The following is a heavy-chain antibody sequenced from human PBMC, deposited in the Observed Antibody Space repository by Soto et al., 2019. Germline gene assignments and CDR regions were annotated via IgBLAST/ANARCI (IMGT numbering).Heavy chain of an antibody. CDR1: GRTFSSNI. V-gene: IGHV1-69*02. CDR2: IIPTVGMA. Sequence: QVQLVQSGAEVKKPGSSVKVSCKASGRTFSSNIISWVRQAPGQGLEWMGRIIPTVGMANYAQKFQGRVTISADKFTNTAYMELSSLRSEDSAVFFCASRVSGYSSSWSTFDIGGQGTMVIVSS. CDR3: ASRVSGYSSSWSTFDI. J-gene: IGHJ3*02. D-gene: IGHD6-13*01.